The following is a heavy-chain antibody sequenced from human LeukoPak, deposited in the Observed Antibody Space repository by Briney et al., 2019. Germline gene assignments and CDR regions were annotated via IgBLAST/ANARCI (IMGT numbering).Heavy chain of an antibody. J-gene: IGHJ3*02. V-gene: IGHV4-61*02. CDR2: IYTRGSA. D-gene: IGHD6-19*01. CDR3: ARGSSGWYRAFDI. Sequence: PSETLSLTCTVSGGSINSDSHYWSWIRQPAGKGLEWIGRIYTRGSATYNPSLKSRVTISVDTSKNQFSLKLSSMTAADTAVYYCARGSSGWYRAFDIWGQGTMVTVSS. CDR1: GGSINSDSHY.